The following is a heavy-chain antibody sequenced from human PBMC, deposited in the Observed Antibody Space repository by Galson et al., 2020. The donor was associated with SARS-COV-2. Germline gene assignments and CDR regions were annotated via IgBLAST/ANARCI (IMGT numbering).Heavy chain of an antibody. CDR3: AKEGGTGWATDYFQH. V-gene: IGHV3-23*01. D-gene: IGHD6-19*01. CDR2: LNNRGDDT. CDR1: GFTFSNYA. Sequence: GGSLRLSCAASGFTFSNYAMAWVRQAPGKGLEWVSLLNNRGDDTYYADSMKGRFTIPRDNSKNILYLQMNNLRPDDTAVYYCAKEGGTGWATDYFQHWGQGILVTVSS. J-gene: IGHJ1*01.